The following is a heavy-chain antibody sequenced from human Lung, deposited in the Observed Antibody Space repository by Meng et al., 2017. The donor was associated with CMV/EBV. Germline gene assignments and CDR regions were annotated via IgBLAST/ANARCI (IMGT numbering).Heavy chain of an antibody. CDR1: VSSASYY. Sequence: VSSASYYWSWIRQPPGKGLEWIAYVYYGGGTNYNPSLKSRVTISVDTSKNQFSLKLSSVTAADTAVYYCARGTGYCSSTGCYPFDPWGQGTLVTVSS. CDR3: ARGTGYCSSTGCYPFDP. D-gene: IGHD2-2*01. CDR2: VYYGGGT. V-gene: IGHV4-61*01. J-gene: IGHJ5*02.